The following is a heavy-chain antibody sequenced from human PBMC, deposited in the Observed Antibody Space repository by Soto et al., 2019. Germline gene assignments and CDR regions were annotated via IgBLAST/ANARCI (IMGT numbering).Heavy chain of an antibody. Sequence: SETLSLTCAVYGGSFSGYYWSWIRQPPGKGLEWIGEINHSGSTNYNPSLKSRVTISVDTSKNQFSLKLSSVTAADTAVYYCARGHNWNSVDSYYYGMDVWGQGTTVTVSS. CDR1: GGSFSGYY. V-gene: IGHV4-34*01. D-gene: IGHD1-7*01. CDR3: ARGHNWNSVDSYYYGMDV. J-gene: IGHJ6*02. CDR2: INHSGST.